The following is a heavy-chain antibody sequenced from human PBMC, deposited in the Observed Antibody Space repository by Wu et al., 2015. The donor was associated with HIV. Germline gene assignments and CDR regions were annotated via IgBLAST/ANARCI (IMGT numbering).Heavy chain of an antibody. CDR1: GTTFSSHS. J-gene: IGHJ3*02. V-gene: IGHV1-69*13. CDR2: IIPIFNTA. CDR3: AATYFESRGDAFDI. Sequence: QVQLVQSGAEVRKPKSSVKVSCKASGTTFSSHSISWIRQAPGQGLEWMGRIIPIFNTADYSQRFQGRVTITADESTNTAYMQLSSLRFDDTAIYYCAATYFESRGDAFDIWGPGTMVTVSS. D-gene: IGHD3-9*01.